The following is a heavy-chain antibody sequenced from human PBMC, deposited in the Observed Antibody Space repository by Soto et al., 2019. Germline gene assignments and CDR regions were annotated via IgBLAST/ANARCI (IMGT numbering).Heavy chain of an antibody. CDR1: GYTFTNYA. D-gene: IGHD6-6*01. Sequence: ASVKVSCKASGYTFTNYAMHWVRQAPGQRLEWMGWINAGKGNTKYSQKFQGRVTITRDTSISTAYMELSRLRSDDTAVYYCARARASSVLYSTSPGNWFDPWGQGTLVTVSS. J-gene: IGHJ5*02. CDR2: INAGKGNT. V-gene: IGHV1-3*01. CDR3: ARARASSVLYSTSPGNWFDP.